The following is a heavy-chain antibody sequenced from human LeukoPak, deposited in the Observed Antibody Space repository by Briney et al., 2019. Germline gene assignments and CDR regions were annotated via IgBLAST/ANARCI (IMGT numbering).Heavy chain of an antibody. CDR3: ARDRDYDILTGYYYYYYMDV. CDR1: GGSFSGYY. CDR2: INHSGST. J-gene: IGHJ6*03. V-gene: IGHV4-34*01. D-gene: IGHD3-9*01. Sequence: SGTLSLTCAVYGGSFSGYYWSWIRQPPGKGLEWIGEINHSGSTNYNPSLKSRVTISVDTSKNQFSLKLSSVTAADTAVYYCARDRDYDILTGYYYYYYMDVWGKGTTVTVSS.